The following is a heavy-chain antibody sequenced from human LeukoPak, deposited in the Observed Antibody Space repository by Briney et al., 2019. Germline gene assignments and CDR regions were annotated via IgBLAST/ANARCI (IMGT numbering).Heavy chain of an antibody. J-gene: IGHJ3*02. CDR1: GFTFSSYA. V-gene: IGHV3-23*01. CDR3: AKDVGDHSFDI. CDR2: ISHSGDTR. Sequence: GGSLRLSCTASGFTFSSYAMSWVRQAPVKGLEWVSAISHSGDTRYYADSVKGRFTISRDNSQNTLYLQMNSLRAEDTAIYYCAKDVGDHSFDIWGQGTMVTVSS. D-gene: IGHD2-15*01.